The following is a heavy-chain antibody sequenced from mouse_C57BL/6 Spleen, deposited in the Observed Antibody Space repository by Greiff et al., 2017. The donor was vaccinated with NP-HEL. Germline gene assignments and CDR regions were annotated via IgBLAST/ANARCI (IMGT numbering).Heavy chain of an antibody. CDR2: ISDGGSYT. D-gene: IGHD1-1*01. CDR3: ARDRYYGSHWYFDV. V-gene: IGHV5-4*01. CDR1: GFTFSSYA. J-gene: IGHJ1*03. Sequence: EVQGVESGGGLVKPGGSLKLSCAASGFTFSSYAMSWVRQTPEKRLEWVATISDGGSYTYYPDNVKGRFTISRDNAKNNLYLQMSHLKSEDTAMYYCARDRYYGSHWYFDVWGTGTTVTVSS.